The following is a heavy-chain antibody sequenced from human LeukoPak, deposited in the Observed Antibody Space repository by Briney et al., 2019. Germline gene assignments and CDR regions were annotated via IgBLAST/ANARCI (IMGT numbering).Heavy chain of an antibody. CDR3: ARRGSNWSFDY. V-gene: IGHV3-7*01. Sequence: PGGSLRLSCAASRFTFSNYWMTWVRQAPGKGLEWVANIKQDGSEKYHVDSVKGRFTISRDNAKNSLYLQMNSLRAEDTAVYYCARRGSNWSFDYWGQGTLVTVSS. CDR2: IKQDGSEK. J-gene: IGHJ4*02. D-gene: IGHD4-11*01. CDR1: RFTFSNYW.